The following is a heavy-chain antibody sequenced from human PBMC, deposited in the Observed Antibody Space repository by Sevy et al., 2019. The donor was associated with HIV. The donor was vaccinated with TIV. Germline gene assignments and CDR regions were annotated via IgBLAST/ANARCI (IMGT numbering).Heavy chain of an antibody. J-gene: IGHJ4*02. CDR1: GYTFTSFG. CDR3: ARPFCSGGSCYRWYFDF. D-gene: IGHD2-15*01. CDR2: VSPYNGKT. Sequence: ASVKVSCKASGYTFTSFGITWVRQAPGQGLEWVGWVSPYNGKTKYAQKLQGRVTMTTDTSTSTAYMELRSLGSDETAVYYCARPFCSGGSCYRWYFDFWGQGTLVTVSS. V-gene: IGHV1-18*01.